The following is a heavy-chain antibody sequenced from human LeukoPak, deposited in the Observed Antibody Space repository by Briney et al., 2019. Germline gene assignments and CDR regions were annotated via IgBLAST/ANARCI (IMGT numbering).Heavy chain of an antibody. CDR1: GGSISSYY. D-gene: IGHD3-22*01. CDR2: IYDSGST. Sequence: SSETLSLTCAVSGGSISSYYWSWIRQPPGKGLEWIGNIYDSGSTNYNPSLKSRVTISVDTSKNQCSLKLSSVTAADTAVYYCARQSISGSSLSYFDYWGQGTLVNVSS. J-gene: IGHJ4*02. V-gene: IGHV4-59*01. CDR3: ARQSISGSSLSYFDY.